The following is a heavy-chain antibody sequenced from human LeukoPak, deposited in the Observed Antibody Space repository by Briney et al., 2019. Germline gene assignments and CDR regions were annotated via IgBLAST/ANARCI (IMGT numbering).Heavy chain of an antibody. J-gene: IGHJ4*02. V-gene: IGHV4-34*01. CDR1: GGSFSGYY. Sequence: PSETLSLTCAVYGGSFSGYYWSWVRQPPGKGLEWIGEINHSGSTNYNPSLKSRVTISVDTSKNQFSLKLSSVTAADTAVYYCARRGYGGYEFLTSFDYWGQGTLVTVSS. D-gene: IGHD5-12*01. CDR3: ARRGYGGYEFLTSFDY. CDR2: INHSGST.